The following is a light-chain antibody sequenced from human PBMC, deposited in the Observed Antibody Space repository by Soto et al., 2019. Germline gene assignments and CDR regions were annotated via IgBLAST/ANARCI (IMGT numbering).Light chain of an antibody. CDR3: QQSYSTPPVT. Sequence: DIQMTQSPSSLSASVGDRVTITCRASQSISSYLNWYRQKPGKAPKLLIYAASSLQSGVPSRFSGSGSGTDFTLTISSLQPEDFATYYCQQSYSTPPVTFGQGTKVDIK. J-gene: IGKJ2*01. CDR1: QSISSY. CDR2: AAS. V-gene: IGKV1-39*01.